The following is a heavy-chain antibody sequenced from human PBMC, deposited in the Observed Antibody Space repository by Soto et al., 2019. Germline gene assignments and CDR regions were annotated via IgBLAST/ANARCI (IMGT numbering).Heavy chain of an antibody. D-gene: IGHD3-10*01. CDR1: GGSFSGYY. CDR3: ARVSGIYYYGMDV. J-gene: IGHJ6*02. CDR2: INHSGST. Sequence: PSETLSLTCAVYGGSFSGYYWNRIRQPPGKGLEWIGEINHSGSTNYNPSLKSRVTISVDTSKNQFSLKLSSVTAADTAVYYCARVSGIYYYGMDVWGQGTPVTVSS. V-gene: IGHV4-34*01.